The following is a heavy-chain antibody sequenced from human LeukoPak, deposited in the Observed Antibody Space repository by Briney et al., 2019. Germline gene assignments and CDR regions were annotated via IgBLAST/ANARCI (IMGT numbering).Heavy chain of an antibody. CDR3: AKDEAVAGANWFDP. Sequence: GGSLRLSCAASGFTFSSYWMNWVRQAPGKGLEWVSAISGSGGSTYYADSVKGRFTISRDNSKNTLYLQMNSLRAEDTAVYYCAKDEAVAGANWFDPRGQGTLVTVSS. D-gene: IGHD6-19*01. CDR1: GFTFSSYW. V-gene: IGHV3-23*01. CDR2: ISGSGGST. J-gene: IGHJ5*02.